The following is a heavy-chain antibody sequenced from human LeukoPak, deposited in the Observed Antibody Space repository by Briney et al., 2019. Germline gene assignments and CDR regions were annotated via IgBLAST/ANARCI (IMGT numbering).Heavy chain of an antibody. V-gene: IGHV3-23*01. CDR2: ISGSGGST. CDR1: GFTFSSYA. CDR3: AKGRYRGSYYSWFDP. Sequence: PGGSLRLSCAASGFTFSSYAMSWVRQAPGKGLEWVSAISGSGGSTYYADSVKGRFTISRDTSKNTLCLQMNSLRAEDTAVYYCAKGRYRGSYYSWFDPWGQGTLVTVSS. D-gene: IGHD1-26*01. J-gene: IGHJ5*02.